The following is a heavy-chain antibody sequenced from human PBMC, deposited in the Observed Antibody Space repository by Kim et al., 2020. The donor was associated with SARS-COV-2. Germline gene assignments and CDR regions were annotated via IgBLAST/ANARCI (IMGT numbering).Heavy chain of an antibody. J-gene: IGHJ5*02. CDR1: GFTLSNSW. V-gene: IGHV3-7*01. Sequence: GGSLRLSCTASGFTLSNSWLSWVRQAPGKGLEWVANIKGDGSMKYYVDSVKGRFTISRDNAKNSLYLQMNSLRADDTAIYYCATLGRSNSYSSWGQGTLVTVSS. CDR3: ATLGRSNSYSS. D-gene: IGHD6-13*01. CDR2: IKGDGSMK.